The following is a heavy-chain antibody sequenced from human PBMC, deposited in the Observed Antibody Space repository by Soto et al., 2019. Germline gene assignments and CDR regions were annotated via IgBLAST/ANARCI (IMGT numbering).Heavy chain of an antibody. Sequence: SVKVSCKASGGTFSSYAISWVRQAPGQGLEWMGGIIPIFGTANYAQKFQGRVTITADESTSTAYMELSSLRSEDTAVYYCARDVVRYCSSTSCKYYYYGMDVWGQGTTVTVSS. J-gene: IGHJ6*02. D-gene: IGHD2-2*01. CDR2: IIPIFGTA. CDR3: ARDVVRYCSSTSCKYYYYGMDV. CDR1: GGTFSSYA. V-gene: IGHV1-69*13.